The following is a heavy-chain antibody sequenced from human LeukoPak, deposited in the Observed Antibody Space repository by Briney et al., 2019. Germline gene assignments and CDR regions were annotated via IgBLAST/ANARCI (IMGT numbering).Heavy chain of an antibody. D-gene: IGHD6-13*01. CDR3: ASWQQLVLSPADY. J-gene: IGHJ4*02. CDR2: ISSSSSYI. CDR1: GFTFSSYS. Sequence: GGSLRLPCAASGFTFSSYSMNWVRQAPGKGLEWVSSISSSSSYIYYADSVKGRFTISRDNAKNSLYLQMNSLRAEDTAVYYCASWQQLVLSPADYWGQGTLVTVSS. V-gene: IGHV3-21*01.